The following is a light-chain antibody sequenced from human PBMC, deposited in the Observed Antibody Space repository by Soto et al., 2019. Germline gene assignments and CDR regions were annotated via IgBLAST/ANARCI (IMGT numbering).Light chain of an antibody. J-gene: IGLJ1*01. CDR3: SSYAGTHIV. CDR2: DVT. V-gene: IGLV2-8*01. CDR1: SSDVGGYNY. Sequence: QSALTQPPSASGSPGQSVTISCTGTSSDVGGYNYVSWYQQHPGKAPKLLIYDVTARPSGVPDRFSCSKSGNTASLTVSGLQAEDEADYYCSSYAGTHIVFGTGTKLTVL.